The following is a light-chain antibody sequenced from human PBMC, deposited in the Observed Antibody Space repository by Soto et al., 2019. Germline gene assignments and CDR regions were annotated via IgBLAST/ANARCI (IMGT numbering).Light chain of an antibody. CDR1: QSVGSG. CDR2: GAS. V-gene: IGKV3-15*01. Sequence: EIVMTQSPATLSVSPGERATLSCRASQSVGSGLSWYQQKPDQAPRLLIYGASTRATGIPARFSGSGSGTELTLTISSLQSEEFSVYYCQQYKNWPPTTFGQGTRREIK. J-gene: IGKJ5*01. CDR3: QQYKNWPPTT.